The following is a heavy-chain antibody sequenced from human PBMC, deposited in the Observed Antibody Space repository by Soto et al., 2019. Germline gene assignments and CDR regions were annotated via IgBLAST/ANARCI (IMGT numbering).Heavy chain of an antibody. V-gene: IGHV3-23*01. J-gene: IGHJ3*02. CDR2: ISGSGGST. CDR3: AKSHCSSTSCYYYDAFDI. CDR1: GFTFNSYA. D-gene: IGHD2-2*01. Sequence: GGSLRLSCAASGFTFNSYAMSWVLQAPWKGLEWVSAISGSGGSTYYADSVKGRFTISRDNSKNTLYLQMNSLRAEDTAVYYCAKSHCSSTSCYYYDAFDIWGQGTMVTVSS.